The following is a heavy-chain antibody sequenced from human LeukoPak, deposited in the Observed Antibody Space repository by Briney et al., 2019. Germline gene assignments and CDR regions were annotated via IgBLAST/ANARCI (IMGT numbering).Heavy chain of an antibody. D-gene: IGHD4-11*01. V-gene: IGHV4-4*07. J-gene: IGHJ4*02. CDR3: ARDPDYSNRFDY. CDR2: IYTSGSI. Sequence: SETLSLTCTVSGGSISSYYWSWIRQPAGKGLEWIGRIYTSGSINYNPSLKSRVTMSVDTSKNQFSLKLSSVTAADTAVYYCARDPDYSNRFDYWGQGALVTVSS. CDR1: GGSISSYY.